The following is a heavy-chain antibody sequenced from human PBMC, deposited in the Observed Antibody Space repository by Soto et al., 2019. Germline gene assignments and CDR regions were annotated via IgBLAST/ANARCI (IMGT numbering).Heavy chain of an antibody. CDR2: IIPILGIA. V-gene: IGHV1-69*02. Sequence: SVKVSCKASGGTFSSYTISWVRQAPGQGLEWMGRIIPILGIANYAQKFQGRVTITADKSTSTAYMELSSLRSEDTAVYYCASCCRCYSPILGYGPNEYSFKYWGQGTLVTVSS. D-gene: IGHD2-15*01. CDR3: ASCCRCYSPILGYGPNEYSFKY. CDR1: GGTFSSYT. J-gene: IGHJ4*02.